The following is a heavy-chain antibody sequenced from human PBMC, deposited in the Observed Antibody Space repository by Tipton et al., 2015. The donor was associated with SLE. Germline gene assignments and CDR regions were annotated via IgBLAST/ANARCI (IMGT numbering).Heavy chain of an antibody. V-gene: IGHV4-59*12. CDR1: GGSISSYY. D-gene: IGHD4-23*01. CDR3: ARGGVDYGGAYFDY. Sequence: TLSLTCTVSGGSISSYYWSWIRQPPGKGLEWIGYIYYSGYTSYNPSLKSRVTISVDTSKNQFSPKLSSVTAADTAVYYCARGGVDYGGAYFDYWGQGTLVTVSS. J-gene: IGHJ4*02. CDR2: IYYSGYT.